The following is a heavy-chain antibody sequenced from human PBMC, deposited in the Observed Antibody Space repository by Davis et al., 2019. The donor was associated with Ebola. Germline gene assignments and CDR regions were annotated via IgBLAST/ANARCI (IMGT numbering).Heavy chain of an antibody. J-gene: IGHJ4*02. Sequence: GESLKISCAASGFTFSNAWMSWVRQAPGKGLEWVGRIKRKTDGGKTDYAAPVKGRFTISRDDSKNTLYLQMNSLKTEDTAVYYCTSDLTVSGDYWGQGTLVTVSS. CDR1: GFTFSNAW. D-gene: IGHD4-17*01. V-gene: IGHV3-15*01. CDR3: TSDLTVSGDY. CDR2: IKRKTDGGKT.